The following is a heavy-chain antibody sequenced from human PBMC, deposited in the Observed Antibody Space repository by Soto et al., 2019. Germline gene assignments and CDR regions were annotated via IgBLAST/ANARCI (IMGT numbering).Heavy chain of an antibody. J-gene: IGHJ5*02. V-gene: IGHV5-51*01. D-gene: IGHD2-8*02. CDR1: GYAFSSYW. Sequence: TGESLKISCQGSGYAFSSYWIAWVRQMPGKGLEWMGIIYPGDSDTRYSPSFQGQVTISVDKPITTAYLQWSSLKASDTAMYYCARGYCTATICDPWFDPWGQGTLVTVSS. CDR2: IYPGDSDT. CDR3: ARGYCTATICDPWFDP.